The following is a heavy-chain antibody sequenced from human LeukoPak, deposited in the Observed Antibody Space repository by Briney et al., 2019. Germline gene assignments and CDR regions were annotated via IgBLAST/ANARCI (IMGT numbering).Heavy chain of an antibody. Sequence: SQTLSLTCAISGDSVSSNSAAWNWIRQSPSRGLEWLGRTYYRSKWYNDYAVSVKSRITINPDTSKNQFSLKLSSVTAADTAVYYCARGPTNGQAFDYWGQGTLVSVSS. CDR1: GDSVSSNSAA. V-gene: IGHV6-1*01. CDR3: ARGPTNGQAFDY. CDR2: TYYRSKWYN. J-gene: IGHJ4*02. D-gene: IGHD2-8*01.